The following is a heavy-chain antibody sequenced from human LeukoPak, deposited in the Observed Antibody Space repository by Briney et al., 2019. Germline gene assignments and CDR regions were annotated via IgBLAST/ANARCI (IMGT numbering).Heavy chain of an antibody. CDR1: GFTFSSYS. CDR3: ARQHCSSTSCYFDY. Sequence: GSLRLSCVASGFTFSSYSMNWVRRPPGKGLEWIGEINHSGSTNYNPSLKSRVTISVDTSKNQFSLKLGSVTAADTAVYYCARQHCSSTSCYFDYWGQGTLVTVSS. CDR2: INHSGST. V-gene: IGHV4-34*01. D-gene: IGHD2-2*01. J-gene: IGHJ4*02.